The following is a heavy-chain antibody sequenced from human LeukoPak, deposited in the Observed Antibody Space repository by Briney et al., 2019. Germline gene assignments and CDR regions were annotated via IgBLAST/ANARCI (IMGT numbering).Heavy chain of an antibody. CDR1: GYPFSGYS. D-gene: IGHD2-2*01. Sequence: ASLKVSCKASGYPFSGYSLHWVRQAPGQGLEWMGSINPNSGITNYAEKFQGRVTMTRDTSISTAYMELSRLRSDDTDVYYCARLADCSSSSCRSFDYWGQGTLVTVSS. CDR3: ARLADCSSSSCRSFDY. CDR2: INPNSGIT. V-gene: IGHV1-2*02. J-gene: IGHJ4*02.